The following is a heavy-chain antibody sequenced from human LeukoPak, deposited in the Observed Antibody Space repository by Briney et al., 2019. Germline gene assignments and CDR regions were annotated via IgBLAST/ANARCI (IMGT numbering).Heavy chain of an antibody. J-gene: IGHJ4*02. D-gene: IGHD6-13*01. Sequence: SQTLSLTCTVSGDSISSNSWTWIRQPGGEGLEWIGRISTSGSTYYNPSLKSRVTMSIDTSKNQFSLRLSSVTAADTAMYYCARGSSWFHYWGQGTLVTVSS. CDR2: ISTSGST. CDR3: ARGSSWFHY. V-gene: IGHV4-4*07. CDR1: GDSISSNS.